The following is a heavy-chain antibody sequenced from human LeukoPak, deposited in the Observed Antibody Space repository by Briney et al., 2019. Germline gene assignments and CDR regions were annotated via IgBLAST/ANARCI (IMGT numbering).Heavy chain of an antibody. CDR1: RFTFDDYA. CDR3: AKVNSGSYHGLYYFDY. D-gene: IGHD1-26*01. Sequence: GGSLRLSCAASRFTFDDYAMHWVRQAPGRGLDGVARIIWNSGSIGYAESVKGRFTISRDNAKNSLYLQMNSLRAEDMALYYCAKVNSGSYHGLYYFDYWGQGTLVTVSS. J-gene: IGHJ4*02. CDR2: IIWNSGSI. V-gene: IGHV3-9*03.